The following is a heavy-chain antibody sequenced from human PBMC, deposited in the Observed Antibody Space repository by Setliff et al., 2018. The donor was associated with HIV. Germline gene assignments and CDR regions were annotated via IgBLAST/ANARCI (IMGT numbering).Heavy chain of an antibody. CDR2: IVVGSGNT. D-gene: IGHD1-26*01. Sequence: ASVKVSCKASGFTFTSSAMQWVRQARGQRLEWIGWIVVGSGNTNYAQKFQGRVTLTRDTSTSTVYMELSSLRSEDTAVYYCARTASGSSKSAFDYWGQGTLVTVSS. CDR1: GFTFTSSA. J-gene: IGHJ4*02. CDR3: ARTASGSSKSAFDY. V-gene: IGHV1-58*02.